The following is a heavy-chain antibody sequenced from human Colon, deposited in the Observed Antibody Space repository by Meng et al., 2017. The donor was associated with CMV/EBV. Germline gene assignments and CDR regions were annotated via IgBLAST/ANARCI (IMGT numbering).Heavy chain of an antibody. Sequence: FSGFSLSTRGVGVCWIRQPPGKALEWLALIYWDDDTRYRSSLKSKVTITKDTSKNQVVLTMTNMDPVDTGTYYCAHTRIATTATFDYWGQGTLVTVSS. CDR2: IYWDDDT. CDR3: AHTRIATTATFDY. V-gene: IGHV2-5*02. J-gene: IGHJ4*02. D-gene: IGHD1-1*01. CDR1: GFSLSTRGVG.